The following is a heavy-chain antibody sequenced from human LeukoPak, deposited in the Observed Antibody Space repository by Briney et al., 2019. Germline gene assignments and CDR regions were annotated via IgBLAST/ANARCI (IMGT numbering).Heavy chain of an antibody. CDR2: IYYSGST. CDR1: GGSISSYY. J-gene: IGHJ4*02. CDR3: ARGYRLRGTLDY. D-gene: IGHD5-12*01. Sequence: SETLSLTCTVSGGSISSYYWSWIRQPPGKGLEWIGYIYYSGSTNYNPSLKSRVTISVDTSMNRFSLKLSSVTAADTAVYYCARGYRLRGTLDYWGQGTLVTVSS. V-gene: IGHV4-59*01.